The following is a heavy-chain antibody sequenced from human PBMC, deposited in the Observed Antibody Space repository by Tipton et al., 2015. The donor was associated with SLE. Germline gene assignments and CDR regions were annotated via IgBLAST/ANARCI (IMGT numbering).Heavy chain of an antibody. J-gene: IGHJ4*02. CDR3: TSTPSTTVTRGDY. V-gene: IGHV3-49*04. D-gene: IGHD4-17*01. CDR1: GFTFGDYA. Sequence: SLRLSCTASGFTFGDYAMSWVRQAPGKGLEWVGFTRSKAYGGTTEYAASVKGRFTISRDDSKGIAYLQMNSLKTEDTAVYYCTSTPSTTVTRGDYWGQGTLVTVSS. CDR2: TRSKAYGGTT.